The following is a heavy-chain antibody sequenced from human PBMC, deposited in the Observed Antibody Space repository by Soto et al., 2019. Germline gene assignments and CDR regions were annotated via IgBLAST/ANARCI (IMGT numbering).Heavy chain of an antibody. CDR3: AHSSWGVGNFDY. CDR1: GFSLSTSGVG. D-gene: IGHD3-10*01. CDR2: IYWDDDK. J-gene: IGHJ4*02. V-gene: IGHV2-5*02. Sequence: QITLKESGPTLVKPTQPLTLTCTFSGFSLSTSGVGVGWIRQPPGKALEWLALIYWDDDKRYSPSLKSRLTITKDTSKSQVVLTMTNMDPVDAATYYCAHSSWGVGNFDYWGQGTLVTVSS.